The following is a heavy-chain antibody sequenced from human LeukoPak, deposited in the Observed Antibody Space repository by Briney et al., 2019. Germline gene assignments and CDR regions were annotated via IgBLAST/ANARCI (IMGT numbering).Heavy chain of an antibody. J-gene: IGHJ6*02. D-gene: IGHD3-22*01. CDR2: IYYSGST. CDR1: GGSISIYY. Sequence: SETLSLTCTVSGGSISIYYWSWIRQPPGKGLEWIGYIYYSGSTNYNPSLKSRVTISVDTSKNQFSLKLSSVTAADTAVYYCARDLWGSGYYYDYYYGMDVWGQGTTVTVSS. CDR3: ARDLWGSGYYYDYYYGMDV. V-gene: IGHV4-59*01.